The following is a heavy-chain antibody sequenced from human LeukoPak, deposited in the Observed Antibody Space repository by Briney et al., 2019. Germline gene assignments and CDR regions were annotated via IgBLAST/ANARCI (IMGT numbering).Heavy chain of an antibody. D-gene: IGHD2-8*01. Sequence: GGSLRLSCAASGFTFSSYAMNWVRQAPGRGLEWVSGFSGSGGTTYYADSVKGRFTISGDNSKNRLYLQMNSLRAEDTAVYYCANGNRCTSPNCLGYYYFYMDVWGKGTTVTVSS. CDR2: FSGSGGTT. CDR1: GFTFSSYA. V-gene: IGHV3-23*01. J-gene: IGHJ6*03. CDR3: ANGNRCTSPNCLGYYYFYMDV.